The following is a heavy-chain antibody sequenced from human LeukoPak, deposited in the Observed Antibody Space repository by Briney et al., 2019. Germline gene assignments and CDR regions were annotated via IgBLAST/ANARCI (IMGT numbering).Heavy chain of an antibody. CDR1: GFTFSSYW. CDR3: TTDKDSSGYYGTDY. CDR2: IKQDGSEK. J-gene: IGHJ4*02. Sequence: GGSLRLSCAASGFTFSSYWMSWVRQAPGKGLEWVANIKQDGSEKYYVDSVKGRFTISRDNAKNSLYLQMNSLRAEDTAVYYCTTDKDSSGYYGTDYWGQGTLVTVSS. V-gene: IGHV3-7*03. D-gene: IGHD3-22*01.